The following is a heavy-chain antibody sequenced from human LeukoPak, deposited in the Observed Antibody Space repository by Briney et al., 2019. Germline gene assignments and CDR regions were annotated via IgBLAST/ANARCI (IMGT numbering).Heavy chain of an antibody. Sequence: PSETLSLTCTVSGGSISSYYWSWIRQPAGKGLEWIGRIYTSGSTNYNPSLKSRVTISVDTSKNQFSLKLSSVTAADTAVYYCARFGYCSSTSCYGGDYWGQGTLVTVSS. CDR3: ARFGYCSSTSCYGGDY. CDR2: IYTSGST. J-gene: IGHJ4*02. CDR1: GGSISSYY. D-gene: IGHD2-2*01. V-gene: IGHV4-4*07.